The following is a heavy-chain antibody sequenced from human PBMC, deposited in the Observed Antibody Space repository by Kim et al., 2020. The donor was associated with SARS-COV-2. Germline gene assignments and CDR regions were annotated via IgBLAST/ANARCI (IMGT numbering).Heavy chain of an antibody. J-gene: IGHJ4*02. CDR2: INHSGST. V-gene: IGHV4-34*01. Sequence: SETLSLTCAVYGGSFGGYYWSWIRQPPGKGLEWIGEINHSGSTNYNPSLKSRVTISVDTSKNQFSLKLSSVTAADTAVYYCARGLGGSYENRGDYWGQGTLVTVSS. CDR1: GGSFGGYY. D-gene: IGHD1-26*01. CDR3: ARGLGGSYENRGDY.